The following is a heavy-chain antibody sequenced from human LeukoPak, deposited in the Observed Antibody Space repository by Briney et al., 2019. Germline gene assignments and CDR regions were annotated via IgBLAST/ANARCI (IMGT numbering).Heavy chain of an antibody. CDR2: INHSGST. V-gene: IGHV4-34*01. CDR1: GGSFSGYY. Sequence: PSETLSLTCAVYGGSFSGYYWSWIRQPPGKGLEWIGEINHSGSTNYNPSLKSRVTISVDTSKNQFSLKLSSVTAADTAVYYCARLRLRLNYYYYGMDVWGKGTTVTVSS. CDR3: ARLRLRLNYYYYGMDV. D-gene: IGHD5-12*01. J-gene: IGHJ6*04.